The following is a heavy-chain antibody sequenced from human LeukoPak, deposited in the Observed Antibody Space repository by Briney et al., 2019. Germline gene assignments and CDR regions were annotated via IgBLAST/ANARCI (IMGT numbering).Heavy chain of an antibody. CDR2: IRYDGSNK. V-gene: IGHV3-30*02. D-gene: IGHD3-22*01. CDR1: GFTFSSYG. Sequence: GGSLRLSCAASGFTFSSYGMHWVRQAPGKGLEWVAFIRYDGSNKYYTDSVKGRFIISRDNSKNTLYLQMNSLRDEDTAVYYCAKGTPAYDSSDYYNPYFDYWGQGTLVTVSS. J-gene: IGHJ4*02. CDR3: AKGTPAYDSSDYYNPYFDY.